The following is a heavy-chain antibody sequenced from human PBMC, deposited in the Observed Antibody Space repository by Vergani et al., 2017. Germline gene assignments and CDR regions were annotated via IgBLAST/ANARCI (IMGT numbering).Heavy chain of an antibody. J-gene: IGHJ1*01. D-gene: IGHD1-1*01. CDR2: ISYDLTQK. CDR3: AKKSCGTPGCKIGYVRE. V-gene: IGHV3-30*18. Sequence: HPFISLLLSCVFSLFTSISSVLHCFRQAPGHFLAWVAVISYDLTQKSSSDSVKGLFTISIANSKSTLYLQMKSLRTEDTAVYYCAKKSCGTPGCKIGYVREWGQGNLVTV. CDR1: LFTSISSV.